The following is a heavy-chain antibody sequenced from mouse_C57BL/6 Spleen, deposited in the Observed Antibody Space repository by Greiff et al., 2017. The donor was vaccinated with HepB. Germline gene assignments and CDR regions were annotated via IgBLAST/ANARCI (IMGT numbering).Heavy chain of an antibody. D-gene: IGHD1-1*01. CDR1: GYTFTSYW. V-gene: IGHV1-64*01. J-gene: IGHJ2*01. CDR2: IHPNSGST. Sequence: VQLQQPVAELVKPGASVKLSCKASGYTFTSYWMHWVKQRPGQGLEWIGMIHPNSGSTNYNEKFKSKATLTVDKSSSTAYMQLSSLTSEDSAVYYCARSRNYGSSPPDYWGQGTTLTVSS. CDR3: ARSRNYGSSPPDY.